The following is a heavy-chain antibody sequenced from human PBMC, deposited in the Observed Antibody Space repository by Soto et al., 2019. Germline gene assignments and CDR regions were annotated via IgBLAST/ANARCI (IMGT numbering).Heavy chain of an antibody. Sequence: NPSETLSLTCTVSGGSISRYYWSWIRQPPGKGLEWIGYIYYSGSTNYNPSLKSRVTISVDTSKNQFSLKLSSVTAADTAVYYCARSSNYGDYYGYWGQGTLVTVSS. V-gene: IGHV4-59*01. D-gene: IGHD4-17*01. CDR3: ARSSNYGDYYGY. J-gene: IGHJ4*02. CDR1: GGSISRYY. CDR2: IYYSGST.